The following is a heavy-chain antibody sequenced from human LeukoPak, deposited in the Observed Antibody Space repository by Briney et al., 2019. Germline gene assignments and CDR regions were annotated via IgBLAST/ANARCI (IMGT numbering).Heavy chain of an antibody. D-gene: IGHD5-18*01. CDR1: GYTFTGYY. CDR2: INPNSGGT. CDR3: ARGSGTWIQLWDYYYYYGMDV. Sequence: ASVKVSCKASGYTFTGYYMHWVRQAPGQGLEWMGWINPNSGGTNYAQKFQGRVTMTRDTSISTAYMELSRLRSDDTAVYYCARGSGTWIQLWDYYYYYGMDVWGQGTTVTVSS. J-gene: IGHJ6*02. V-gene: IGHV1-2*02.